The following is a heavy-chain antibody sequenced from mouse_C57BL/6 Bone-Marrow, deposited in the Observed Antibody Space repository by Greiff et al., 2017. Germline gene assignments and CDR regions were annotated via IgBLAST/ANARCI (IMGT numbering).Heavy chain of an antibody. CDR1: GFTFSSYT. D-gene: IGHD2-3*01. CDR3: ARRWLLRHYAMDY. J-gene: IGHJ4*01. V-gene: IGHV5-9*01. CDR2: ISGGGGNT. Sequence: EVQGVESGGGLVKPGGSLKLSCAASGFTFSSYTMSWVRQTPEKRLEWVATISGGGGNTYYPDSVKGRFTISRDNAKNTLYLQMSSLRSEDTALXYCARRWLLRHYAMDYWGQGTSVTVSS.